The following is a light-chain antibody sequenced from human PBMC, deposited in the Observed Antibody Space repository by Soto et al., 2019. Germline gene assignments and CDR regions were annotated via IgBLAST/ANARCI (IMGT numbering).Light chain of an antibody. CDR2: SNN. J-gene: IGLJ2*01. CDR1: SSNIGSNT. V-gene: IGLV1-44*01. CDR3: AAWDDSLTGVV. Sequence: QSVLTQPPSASGTPGQRVTLSCSGSSSNIGSNTVHWYQQLPGTAPKLLIYSNNQRPSGVPDRFSGSKSGTSASLAISGLQSEDDTDYYCAAWDDSLTGVVFGGGTKLTVL.